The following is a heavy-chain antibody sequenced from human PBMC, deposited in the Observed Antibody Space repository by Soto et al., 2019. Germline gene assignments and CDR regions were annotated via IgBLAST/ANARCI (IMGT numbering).Heavy chain of an antibody. V-gene: IGHV4-31*11. Sequence: QGQLQESGPGLVKASQTLSLSCDVSGVSVSSGGFYWSWIRQPPGKGLEWLGCIYFSSVTYSNPSLMIRVSISADRSKKQLSLTMKCVTDADTSVYFCARERQVAPGTPRNFLDVWGHVVLVTVS. CDR2: IYFSSVT. CDR3: ARERQVAPGTPRNFLDV. D-gene: IGHD1-1*01. CDR1: GVSVSSGGFY. J-gene: IGHJ4*01.